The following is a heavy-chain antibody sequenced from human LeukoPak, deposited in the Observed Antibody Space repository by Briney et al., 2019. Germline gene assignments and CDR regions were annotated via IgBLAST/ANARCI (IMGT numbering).Heavy chain of an antibody. CDR2: ISSNFSYI. CDR1: GFTFSTYS. V-gene: IGHV3-21*01. CDR3: ARRNPGYSSSWYFNDY. J-gene: IGHJ4*02. Sequence: GGSLRLSCAASGFTFSTYSMNWVRQAPGKGQEWVSSISSNFSYIHYADSVKGRFTISRDNAKNSLYLQMSSLRAEDTAVYYCARRNPGYSSSWYFNDYWGQGTLVTVSS. D-gene: IGHD6-13*01.